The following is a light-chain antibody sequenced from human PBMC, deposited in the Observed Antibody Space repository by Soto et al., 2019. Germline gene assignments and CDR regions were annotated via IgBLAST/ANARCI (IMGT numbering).Light chain of an antibody. J-gene: IGKJ1*01. CDR2: QVS. CDR3: VQGTHWPWT. V-gene: IGKV2-30*01. CDR1: QGLVYSDGNTF. Sequence: DVVMTQSPLSLSVTLGQPASISCRSSQGLVYSDGNTFLNWFHQRPGQSPRRLIYQVSNRDSGVPDRFSGSVSGTDYTRTISGVEAEDVGIYYCVQGTHWPWTFGQGTKVEIK.